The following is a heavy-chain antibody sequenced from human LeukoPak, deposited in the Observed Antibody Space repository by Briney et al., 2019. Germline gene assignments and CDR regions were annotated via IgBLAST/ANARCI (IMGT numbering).Heavy chain of an antibody. Sequence: PGGSLRLSCAASGFTFSSYEMNWVRQAPGKGLEWLSYISYTGSNKYYADSVKGRFTISRDNAKNSLYLQMNSLRAEDTAVYYCARSTKMGDYWGQGTLVTVSS. CDR1: GFTFSSYE. V-gene: IGHV3-48*03. CDR2: ISYTGSNK. J-gene: IGHJ4*02. CDR3: ARSTKMGDY. D-gene: IGHD3-22*01.